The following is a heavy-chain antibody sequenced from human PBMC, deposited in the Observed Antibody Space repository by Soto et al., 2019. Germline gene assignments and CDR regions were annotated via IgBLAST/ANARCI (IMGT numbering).Heavy chain of an antibody. CDR2: INAGNGNT. D-gene: IGHD3-3*01. Sequence: QVQLVQSGAEVKKPGASVKVSCKASGYTFTSYAMHWVRQAPGQRLEWMGWINAGNGNTKYSQKFQGRVTITRDTSASTAYMELSSLRSEDTAVYYCASLGGFWSGYYHYYYYMDVWGKGNTVTVSS. CDR3: ASLGGFWSGYYHYYYYMDV. J-gene: IGHJ6*03. CDR1: GYTFTSYA. V-gene: IGHV1-3*01.